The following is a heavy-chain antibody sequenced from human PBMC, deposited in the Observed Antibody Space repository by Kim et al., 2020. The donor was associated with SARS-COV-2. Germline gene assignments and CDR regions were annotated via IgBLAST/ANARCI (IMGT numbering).Heavy chain of an antibody. D-gene: IGHD3-10*01. CDR3: ARDAYYYGSGRPQFDY. CDR1: GGSFSGYY. Sequence: SETLSLTCAVYGGSFSGYYWSWIRQPPGKGLEWIGEINHSGSTNYNPSLKSRVTISVDTSKNQFSLKLSSVTAADTAVYYCARDAYYYGSGRPQFDYWGQGTLVTVSS. CDR2: INHSGST. V-gene: IGHV4-34*01. J-gene: IGHJ4*02.